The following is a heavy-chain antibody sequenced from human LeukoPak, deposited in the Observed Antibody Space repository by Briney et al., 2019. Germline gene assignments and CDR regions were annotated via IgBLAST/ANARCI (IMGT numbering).Heavy chain of an antibody. D-gene: IGHD4-17*01. CDR3: ARLGEYGDYAGYFDY. J-gene: IGHJ4*02. V-gene: IGHV4-34*01. CDR1: GGSFSGYY. Sequence: KPSETLSLTCAVYGGSFSGYYWSWIRQPPGKGLEWIGEINHSGSTNYNPSLKSRVTISVDTSKNQFSLKLSSVTAADTAVYYCARLGEYGDYAGYFDYWGQGTLVTVSS. CDR2: INHSGST.